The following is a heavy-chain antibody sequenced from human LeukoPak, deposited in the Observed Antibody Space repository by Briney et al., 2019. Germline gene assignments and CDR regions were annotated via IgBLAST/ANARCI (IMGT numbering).Heavy chain of an antibody. V-gene: IGHV3-15*01. CDR3: RLVTVTKKDTMRYYFDY. CDR2: IKSKTDGGTT. Sequence: GGSLRLSCAASGLSFSNAWMRWVRQAPGKGLEWVGRIKSKTDGGTTDYAAPVKGRFTISRDDSKNTLYLQMNSLKTEDTAVYYCRLVTVTKKDTMRYYFDYWGQGTLVTVSS. J-gene: IGHJ4*02. CDR1: GLSFSNAW. D-gene: IGHD4-17*01.